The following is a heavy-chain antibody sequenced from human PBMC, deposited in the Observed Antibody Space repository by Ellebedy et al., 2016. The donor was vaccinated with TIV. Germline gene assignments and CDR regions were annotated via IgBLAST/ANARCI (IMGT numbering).Heavy chain of an antibody. Sequence: GGSLRLXXAASGFTFSDYYMSWIRQAPGKGLEWVSYISSSGSTIYYADSVKGRFTISRDNAKNSLYLQMNSLRAEDTAVYYCARYHYRSTYYFDYWGQGTLVTVSS. D-gene: IGHD5-12*01. CDR1: GFTFSDYY. V-gene: IGHV3-11*01. CDR2: ISSSGSTI. CDR3: ARYHYRSTYYFDY. J-gene: IGHJ4*02.